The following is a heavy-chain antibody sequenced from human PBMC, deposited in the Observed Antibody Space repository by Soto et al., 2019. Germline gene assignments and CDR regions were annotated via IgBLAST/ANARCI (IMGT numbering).Heavy chain of an antibody. CDR2: ISSSSIYT. Sequence: EVQLVESGGGLVKPGGSLRLSCVVSGFTFSSYSMNWVRQAPGKGLEWVSSISSSSIYTYYADSVKGRFTISRDNAKNSVSLQMSSLRAEDTAVYYCARDFKESQYYYYCMDVWGKGTTVSVSS. CDR1: GFTFSSYS. CDR3: ARDFKESQYYYYCMDV. V-gene: IGHV3-21*06. J-gene: IGHJ6*03. D-gene: IGHD3-10*01.